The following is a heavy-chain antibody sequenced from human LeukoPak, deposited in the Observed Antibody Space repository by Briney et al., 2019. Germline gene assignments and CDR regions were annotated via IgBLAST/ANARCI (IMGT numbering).Heavy chain of an antibody. D-gene: IGHD5-18*01. CDR2: IYYTGST. J-gene: IGHJ4*02. V-gene: IGHV4-59*08. Sequence: SETLSLTCSVSGDSISNYYWSWIRQPPGKGLEWIGYIYYTGSTNYNPSLKSRVTISLDTSKNQSSLKLTSVTAADTAVYYCARYSYGGYHFDYWGRGARVTVSS. CDR3: ARYSYGGYHFDY. CDR1: GDSISNYY.